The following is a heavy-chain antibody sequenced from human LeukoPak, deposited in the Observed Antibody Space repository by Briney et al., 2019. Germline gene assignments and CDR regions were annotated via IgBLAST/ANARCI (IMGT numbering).Heavy chain of an antibody. CDR1: GGSISSYY. CDR3: ARQGNYDFWSGYFPNYYYYYMDV. CDR2: IYYSGST. D-gene: IGHD3-3*01. J-gene: IGHJ6*03. Sequence: SETLSLTCTVSGGSISSYYWSWIRQPPGKGLEWIGYIYYSGSTNYNPSLKSRVTISVDTSKNQFSLKLSSVTAADTAVYYCARQGNYDFWSGYFPNYYYYYMDVWGKGTTVTVSS. V-gene: IGHV4-59*01.